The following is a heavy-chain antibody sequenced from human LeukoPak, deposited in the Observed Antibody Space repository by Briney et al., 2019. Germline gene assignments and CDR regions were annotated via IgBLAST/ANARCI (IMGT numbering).Heavy chain of an antibody. CDR2: ISWDGGST. J-gene: IGHJ6*03. Sequence: PGGPLRLSCAASGFTFDDYTMHWVRQAPGKGLEWVSLISWDGGSTYYADSVKGRFTISRDNSKNSLYLQMNSLRTEDTALYYCAKGPTVTTSWYYYMDVWGKGTTVTVSS. CDR1: GFTFDDYT. D-gene: IGHD4-17*01. V-gene: IGHV3-43*01. CDR3: AKGPTVTTSWYYYMDV.